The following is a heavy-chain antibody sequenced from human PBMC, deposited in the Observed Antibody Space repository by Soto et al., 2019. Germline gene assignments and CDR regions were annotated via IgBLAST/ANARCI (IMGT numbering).Heavy chain of an antibody. CDR2: FYYSGST. V-gene: IGHV4-39*01. CDR3: ARQVVDGTVTGSGSFDY. CDR1: GGSISSSSYY. D-gene: IGHD3-10*01. J-gene: IGHJ4*02. Sequence: QLQLQESGPGVVKSSETLSLTCTVSGGSISSSSYYWGWIRQPPGKGLEWIGSFYYSGSTYYYTSLKSRATRSGDASENQIALKLRSVTAADTAVYYCARQVVDGTVTGSGSFDYWGQGTLVTVSS.